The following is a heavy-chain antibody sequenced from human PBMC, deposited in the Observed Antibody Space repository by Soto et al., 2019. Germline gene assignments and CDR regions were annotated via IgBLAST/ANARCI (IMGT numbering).Heavy chain of an antibody. CDR3: ARTKCSGGSCYSWSLDY. D-gene: IGHD2-15*01. CDR1: GGSITTGGYY. J-gene: IGHJ4*02. Sequence: SETLSLTCTVSGGSITTGGYYWSWIRQLPGKGLEWIGHRYYSESTYYNPSLKSRVSISLDTSKNQFSLKLSFVTAADTAMYYCARTKCSGGSCYSWSLDYWGEGTPVTV. CDR2: RYYSEST. V-gene: IGHV4-31*03.